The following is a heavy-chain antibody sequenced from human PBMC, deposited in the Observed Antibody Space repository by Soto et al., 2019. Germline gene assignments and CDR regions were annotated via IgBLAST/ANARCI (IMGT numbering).Heavy chain of an antibody. CDR1: GFTFSDYY. CDR2: ISSSGSTI. CDR3: ARGDYYDLWSGDKNWFDP. Sequence: EGSLRLSCAASGFTFSDYYMSWIRQAPGKGLEWVSYISSSGSTIYYADSVKGRFTISRDNAKNSLYLQMNSLRAEDTAVYYCARGDYYDLWSGDKNWFDPWGQGTLVTVSS. V-gene: IGHV3-11*01. D-gene: IGHD3-3*01. J-gene: IGHJ5*02.